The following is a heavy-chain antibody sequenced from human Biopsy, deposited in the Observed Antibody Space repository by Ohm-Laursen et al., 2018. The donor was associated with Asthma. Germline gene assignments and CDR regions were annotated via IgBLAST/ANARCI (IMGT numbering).Heavy chain of an antibody. CDR1: GYIFTSYW. V-gene: IGHV5-51*01. D-gene: IGHD3-10*01. J-gene: IGHJ4*02. Sequence: ESLRISCKASGYIFTSYWIGWVRQMPGKGLEWMGIIFPGDSDTIYSPSFQGQVTISADKSISTVYLQWSSLKASDTAKYYCARLPYGSGSFFDFWGQGTQVTVAS. CDR2: IFPGDSDT. CDR3: ARLPYGSGSFFDF.